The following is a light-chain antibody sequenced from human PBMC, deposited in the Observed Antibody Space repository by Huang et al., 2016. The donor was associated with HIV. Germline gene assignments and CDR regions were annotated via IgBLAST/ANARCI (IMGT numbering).Light chain of an antibody. CDR1: QSISYW. CDR2: KSS. V-gene: IGKV1-5*03. CDR3: QQYNSYSWT. Sequence: DIQMTQSPSTLSASVGDRVTITCRASQSISYWLAWSQQKPGKAPNLLIYKSSTLQSGVPSRFSGSGSGTEFTLTISSLQPDDFATYYCQQYNSYSWTFGQGTKVEIK. J-gene: IGKJ1*01.